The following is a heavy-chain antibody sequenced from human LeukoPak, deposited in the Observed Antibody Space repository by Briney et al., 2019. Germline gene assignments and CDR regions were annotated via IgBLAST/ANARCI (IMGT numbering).Heavy chain of an antibody. D-gene: IGHD2-8*01. CDR1: GFTFSSYA. J-gene: IGHJ2*01. V-gene: IGHV3-23*01. CDR2: ISGSGGGT. CDR3: AKNGVNYWYFDL. Sequence: SGGSLRLSCAASGFTFSSYAMSWVRQAPGKGLEWVLGISGSGGGTYNADSVKGRFTISRDNSKNTLYLQVNSLRAEDTAVYYCAKNGVNYWYFDLWGRGTLVTVSS.